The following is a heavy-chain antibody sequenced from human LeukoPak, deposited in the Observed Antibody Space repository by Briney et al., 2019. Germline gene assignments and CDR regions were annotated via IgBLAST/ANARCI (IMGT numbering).Heavy chain of an antibody. CDR3: ARGGYSYGSYYFDY. V-gene: IGHV4-34*01. Sequence: SETLSLXCAVYGGSFSGYYWRWIRQPPGKGLEWIGEINHSGSTNYNPSLKSRVTISVDTSKNQFSLKLSSVTAADTAVYYCARGGYSYGSYYFDYWGQGTLVTVSS. CDR2: INHSGST. J-gene: IGHJ4*02. D-gene: IGHD5-18*01. CDR1: GGSFSGYY.